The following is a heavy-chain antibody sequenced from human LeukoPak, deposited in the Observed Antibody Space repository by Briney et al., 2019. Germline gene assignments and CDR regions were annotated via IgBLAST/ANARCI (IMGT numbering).Heavy chain of an antibody. Sequence: GGCLRLSCTASGFPFIEYSMNWVRQVPGKGLEWSSYIGIDSGNTKYADSVRGRFTISADKAKNSLYLQMNSLRVEDTAVYYCARDHNYAFDNWGQGTLVSVAS. V-gene: IGHV3-48*01. CDR3: ARDHNYAFDN. CDR1: GFPFIEYS. J-gene: IGHJ4*02. D-gene: IGHD1-1*01. CDR2: IGIDSGNT.